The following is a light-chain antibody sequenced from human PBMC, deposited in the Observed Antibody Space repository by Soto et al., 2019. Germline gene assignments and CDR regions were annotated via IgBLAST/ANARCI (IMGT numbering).Light chain of an antibody. CDR3: QTWGTGVV. CDR1: SGHSSYA. CDR2: VNNDGSH. J-gene: IGLJ2*01. Sequence: QPVLTQSPSASASLGASVKLTCTLSSGHSSYAIGWHQQQPEKGPRFLMKVNNDGSHIKGDGIPDRFSGSSSGAERYLTISSLQSEDEADYYCQTWGTGVVFGGGTQLTVL. V-gene: IGLV4-69*01.